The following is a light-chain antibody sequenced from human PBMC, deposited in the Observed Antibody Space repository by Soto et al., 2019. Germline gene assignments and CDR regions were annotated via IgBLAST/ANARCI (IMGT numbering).Light chain of an antibody. V-gene: IGKV1-33*01. CDR2: DAS. CDR1: QDISNY. CDR3: QQYDNLPP. J-gene: IGKJ3*01. Sequence: DIQMTQSPSSLSASVGDRVTITCQASQDISNYLNWYQQKPGKAPKLLIYDASNLETGVPSRFSGSGSGTDFTFTISSQQPEDIATYYCQQYDNLPPFGPGTKVDIK.